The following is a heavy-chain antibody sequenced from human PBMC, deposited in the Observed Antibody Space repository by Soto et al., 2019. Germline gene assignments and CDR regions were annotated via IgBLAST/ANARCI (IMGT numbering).Heavy chain of an antibody. D-gene: IGHD6-13*01. CDR1: GFTFSSYG. J-gene: IGHJ4*02. V-gene: IGHV3-33*01. CDR3: ASLSSSWSRADY. CDR2: IWYDGSNK. Sequence: QVQLVESGGGVVQPGRSLRLSCAASGFTFSSYGMHWVRQAPGKGLEWVAVIWYDGSNKYYADSVKGRFTISRDNSKNSLYLQMNSLRAEDTAVYYCASLSSSWSRADYWGQGTLVTVSS.